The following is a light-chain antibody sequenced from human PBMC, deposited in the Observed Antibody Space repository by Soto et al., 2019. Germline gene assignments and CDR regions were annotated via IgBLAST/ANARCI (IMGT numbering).Light chain of an antibody. J-gene: IGLJ1*01. CDR1: SSDVGSYNR. V-gene: IGLV2-18*02. Sequence: SALTQPASVSGFHGQSVTISCTGTSSDVGSYNRVSWYQQPPGTAPKLMIYEVSNRPSGVPDRFSGSKSGNTASLTISGLQAEDEADYYCSSYTSSSTYVFGTGTKVTVL. CDR3: SSYTSSSTYV. CDR2: EVS.